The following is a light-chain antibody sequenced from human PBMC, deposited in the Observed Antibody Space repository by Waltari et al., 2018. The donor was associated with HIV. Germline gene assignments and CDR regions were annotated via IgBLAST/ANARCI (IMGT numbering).Light chain of an antibody. Sequence: DIQMTQSPSTLSASVGDRVTITCRASQSISSWLAWYQQKPGKAPKLLINKASSLESGVPSRFSGSGSGTEFTLTISSLQPDDFATYYCQQYNSNSPYTFGQGTNLEIK. CDR1: QSISSW. CDR3: QQYNSNSPYT. CDR2: KAS. J-gene: IGKJ2*01. V-gene: IGKV1-5*03.